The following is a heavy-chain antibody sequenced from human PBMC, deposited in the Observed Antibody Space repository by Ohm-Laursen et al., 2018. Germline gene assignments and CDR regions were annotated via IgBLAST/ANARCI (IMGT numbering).Heavy chain of an antibody. CDR2: ISRDGSTK. CDR3: AKENPSYFYDY. Sequence: SLRLSCAASGFTFSNYGMHWVRQAPGKGLEWVAIISRDGSTKYYGDSVKGRFTISRDDSKNTLFLQMSALRAEDTALYYCAKENPSYFYDYWGQGTLVTVSS. CDR1: GFTFSNYG. V-gene: IGHV3-30*18. D-gene: IGHD3-10*01. J-gene: IGHJ4*02.